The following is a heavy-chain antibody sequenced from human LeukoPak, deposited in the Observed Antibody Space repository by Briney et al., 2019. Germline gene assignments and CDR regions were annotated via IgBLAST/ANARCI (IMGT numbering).Heavy chain of an antibody. CDR1: GGSISSHY. D-gene: IGHD4-17*01. CDR2: ISYGGST. CDR3: GSSYGDYVAY. Sequence: PSETLSLTCTVSGGSISSHYWSWIRQPPGKGLEWIGYISYGGSTNYNPSLKSRVTISVDTSKNQFSLKLSSVTAADTAMYYCGSSYGDYVAYWGQGTLDTVSS. V-gene: IGHV4-59*08. J-gene: IGHJ4*02.